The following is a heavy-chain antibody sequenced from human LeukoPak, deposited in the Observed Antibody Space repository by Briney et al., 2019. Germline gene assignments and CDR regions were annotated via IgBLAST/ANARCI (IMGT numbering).Heavy chain of an antibody. J-gene: IGHJ4*02. V-gene: IGHV1-46*01. D-gene: IGHD2-2*01. Sequence: ASVKVSRKASGYTFTSYYMHWVRQAPGQGLEWMGIINPSGGSTSYAQKFQGRVTMTRDTSTSTVYMELSSLRSEDTAVYYCARGLVPAAMYGDYYFDYWGQGTLVTVSS. CDR1: GYTFTSYY. CDR2: INPSGGST. CDR3: ARGLVPAAMYGDYYFDY.